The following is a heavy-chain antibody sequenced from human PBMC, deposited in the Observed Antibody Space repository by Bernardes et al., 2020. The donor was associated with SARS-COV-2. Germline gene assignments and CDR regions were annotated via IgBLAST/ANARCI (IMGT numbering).Heavy chain of an antibody. J-gene: IGHJ4*02. D-gene: IGHD2-2*01. V-gene: IGHV3-23*01. CDR2: ISGPGRT. CDR3: AKNSTTFIDY. CDR1: GFTFSNYA. Sequence: GGSLRLSCAASGFTFSNYAMSWVRQAPGKGLEWVSDISGPGRTYYADSVRGRLTISRDNSRNTLYLQMNRLRADDTAVYYCAKNSTTFIDYWGQGILVTVSS.